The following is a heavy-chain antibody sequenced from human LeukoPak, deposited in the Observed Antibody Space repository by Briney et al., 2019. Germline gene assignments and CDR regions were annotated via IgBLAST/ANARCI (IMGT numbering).Heavy chain of an antibody. D-gene: IGHD2-15*01. CDR1: GYTFTGYY. V-gene: IGHV1-2*02. CDR3: ARDLVVVVAATPEAVQH. J-gene: IGHJ1*01. CDR2: INPNSGGT. Sequence: ASVKVSCKASGYTFTGYYMHWVRQAPGQGPEWMGWINPNSGGTNYEQKFQGRVTMARDTSISTAYMGLSRLRSDDTAVYYCARDLVVVVAATPEAVQHWGQGTLVTVSS.